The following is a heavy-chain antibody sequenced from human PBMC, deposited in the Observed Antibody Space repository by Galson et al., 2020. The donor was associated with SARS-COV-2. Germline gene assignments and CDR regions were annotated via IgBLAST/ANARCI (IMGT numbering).Heavy chain of an antibody. CDR3: ASAAPYYYDSSGYYCVY. V-gene: IGHV4-38-2*02. CDR1: GYSISSGYY. J-gene: IGHJ4*02. CDR2: IYHSGST. Sequence: ASETLSLTCTVSGYSISSGYYWGWIRQPPGKGLEWIGSIYHSGSTYYNPSLKSRVTISVDTSKNQFSGKLSSVTAADTAVYYCASAAPYYYDSSGYYCVYWGQGTLVTVSS. D-gene: IGHD3-22*01.